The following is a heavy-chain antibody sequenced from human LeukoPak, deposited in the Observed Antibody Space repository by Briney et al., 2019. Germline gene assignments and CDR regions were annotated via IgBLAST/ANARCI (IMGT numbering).Heavy chain of an antibody. J-gene: IGHJ4*02. V-gene: IGHV4-61*01. D-gene: IGHD6-13*01. CDR3: ARQYSSNWYTY. CDR1: GGSVSSGSYY. CDR2: IYYSGST. Sequence: PSETLSLTCTVSGGSVSSGSYYWSWIRQPPGKGLEWTGSIYYSGSTNYNPSLKSRVTVSVDTSKNQFSLKLNSVTAADTAVYYCARQYSSNWYTYWGQGTLVTVSS.